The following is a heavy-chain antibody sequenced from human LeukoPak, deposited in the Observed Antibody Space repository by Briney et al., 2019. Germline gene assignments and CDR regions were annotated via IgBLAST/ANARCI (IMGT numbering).Heavy chain of an antibody. Sequence: GASVKVSCKASGYTFTSYDINWVRQATGQGLEWMGWMHPNSGNTGYAQNFQGRVTMTTDTSTSTAYMELRSLRSDDTAVYYCARGTIAVAGEFDYWGQGTLVTVSS. CDR3: ARGTIAVAGEFDY. CDR2: MHPNSGNT. J-gene: IGHJ4*02. CDR1: GYTFTSYD. D-gene: IGHD6-19*01. V-gene: IGHV1-8*01.